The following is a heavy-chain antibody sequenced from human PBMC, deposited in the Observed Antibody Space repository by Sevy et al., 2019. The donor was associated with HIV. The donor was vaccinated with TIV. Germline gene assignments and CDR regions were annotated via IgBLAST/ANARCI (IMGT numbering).Heavy chain of an antibody. Sequence: SGPTLVNPTQTLTLTCTFSGFSLSTSGVGVGWIRQPPGKALEWLALIYWNDDKRYSPSLKSRLTITKDTSKNQMVLTMTNMDPVDTATYYCAHSPKPILAAAAYYGMDVWGQGTTVTVSS. V-gene: IGHV2-5*01. J-gene: IGHJ6*02. CDR2: IYWNDDK. D-gene: IGHD6-13*01. CDR3: AHSPKPILAAAAYYGMDV. CDR1: GFSLSTSGVG.